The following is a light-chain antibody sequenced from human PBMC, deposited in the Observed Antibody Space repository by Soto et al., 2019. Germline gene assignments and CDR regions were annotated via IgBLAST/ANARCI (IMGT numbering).Light chain of an antibody. CDR1: QDIRID. CDR3: LQHNNYPPT. V-gene: IGKV1-17*01. Sequence: DIQMTQSPSSLSASVGDRVTITCRESQDIRIDLGWFQQKPGKAPKRLIYAASSLQSGVPSRFSGSGSGTEFTLTISSLQPEDFATYYCLQHNNYPPTFGQGTKVEI. CDR2: AAS. J-gene: IGKJ1*01.